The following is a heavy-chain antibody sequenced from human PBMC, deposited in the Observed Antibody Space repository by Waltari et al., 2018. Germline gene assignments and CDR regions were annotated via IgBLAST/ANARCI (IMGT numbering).Heavy chain of an antibody. V-gene: IGHV4-59*11. CDR1: GGSISSHY. D-gene: IGHD2-8*02. CDR2: IYYRGST. CDR3: ARVKFVGGGVWSRYGMDV. J-gene: IGHJ6*02. Sequence: QVQLQESGPGLVKPSETLSLTCTVSGGSISSHYWIWIRQPPGKGLEWIGYIYYRGSTHYNPALTSRVTISVDTSKNQFSLKLSSVTAADTAVYYCARVKFVGGGVWSRYGMDVWGQGTTVTVSS.